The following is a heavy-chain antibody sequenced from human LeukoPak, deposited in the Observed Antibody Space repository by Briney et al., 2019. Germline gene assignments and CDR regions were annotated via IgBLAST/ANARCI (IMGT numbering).Heavy chain of an antibody. CDR2: INLSGGT. J-gene: IGHJ4*02. CDR1: GGSFSGYY. D-gene: IGHD3-10*01. Sequence: SETLSLTCAVYGGSFSGYYWNWIRQPPGKGLEWIGEINLSGGTNYNPSLKSRVTISVDTSKKQFTLKLSSVTAADTAVYYCARGVDYYGVWGQGTLVTVSS. V-gene: IGHV4-34*01. CDR3: ARGVDYYGV.